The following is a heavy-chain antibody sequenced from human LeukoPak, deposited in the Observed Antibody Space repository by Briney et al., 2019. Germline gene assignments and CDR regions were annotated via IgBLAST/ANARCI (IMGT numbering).Heavy chain of an antibody. Sequence: GGSLRLSCAASGFTFSSYWMHWVPQAPGKGRVWVSRISTDGSTTTYADSVKGRFTISRDNAKKTLYLQMNSLRAEDTAVYYCSRRGIGARPFDYWGQGTLVTVSS. J-gene: IGHJ4*02. V-gene: IGHV3-74*01. CDR3: SRRGIGARPFDY. D-gene: IGHD6-6*01. CDR2: ISTDGSTT. CDR1: GFTFSSYW.